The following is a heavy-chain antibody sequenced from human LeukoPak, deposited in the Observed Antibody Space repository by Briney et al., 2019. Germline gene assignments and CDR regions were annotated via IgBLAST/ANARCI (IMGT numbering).Heavy chain of an antibody. V-gene: IGHV3-21*04. CDR2: ISSSSSYI. J-gene: IGHJ6*03. CDR1: GFTFSSYD. D-gene: IGHD1-1*01. CDR3: AKKQQAGTGWNYMDV. Sequence: GGSLRLSCAASGFTFSSYDMHWVRQATGKGLKWVSSISSSSSYIYYADSVKGRFTISRDNSRNTVYLHMNSLRAEDTAVYHCAKKQQAGTGWNYMDVWGTGTTVTVSS.